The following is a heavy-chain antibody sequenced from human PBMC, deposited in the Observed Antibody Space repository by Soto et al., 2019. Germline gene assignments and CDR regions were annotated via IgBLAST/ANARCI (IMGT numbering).Heavy chain of an antibody. CDR3: ARHVEYCSGGRCHMLYYFDY. CDR1: GFTLTSYA. V-gene: IGHV1-3*01. CDR2: INAGNGNT. D-gene: IGHD2-15*01. Sequence: ASVKASSKASGFTLTSYAMHWVRQAPGQRLEWMGWINAGNGNTKYSQKFQGRVTITRDTSASTAYMELSSLRSEDTAVYYCARHVEYCSGGRCHMLYYFDYWGQGTPVTVSS. J-gene: IGHJ4*02.